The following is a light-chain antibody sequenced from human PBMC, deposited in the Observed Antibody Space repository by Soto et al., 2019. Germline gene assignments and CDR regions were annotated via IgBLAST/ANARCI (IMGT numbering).Light chain of an antibody. CDR2: RIS. V-gene: IGLV1-44*01. CDR3: AACNAGLKGFYD. J-gene: IGLJ1*01. Sequence: QSVPTQPPSGSGTRGQRFTICYSRSSSHNGSSTVNWQQQPPGTAPKVLIYRISQRPSEVPDRVSGCKSSASASLAFSGAHAEEEADYYCAACNAGLKGFYDCATGTKVTV. CDR1: SSHNGSST.